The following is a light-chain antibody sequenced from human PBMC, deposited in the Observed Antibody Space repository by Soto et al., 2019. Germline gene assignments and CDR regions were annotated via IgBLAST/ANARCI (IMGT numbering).Light chain of an antibody. J-gene: IGKJ1*01. CDR3: QQYAYWWA. V-gene: IGKV3-15*01. CDR2: GAS. CDR1: QNIENH. Sequence: EIGMTQSPATLSVSPGERATLSCRASQNIENHLAWYQQTPGQAPRLLIHGASTRATGIPTRFSGSGSGTEFTLTISSLQSEDFAVYYCQQYAYWWAFGQGTKVDI.